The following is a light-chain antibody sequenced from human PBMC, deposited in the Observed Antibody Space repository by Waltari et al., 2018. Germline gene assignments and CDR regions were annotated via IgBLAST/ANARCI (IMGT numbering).Light chain of an antibody. CDR1: QSDLYSSNNKNY. CDR3: QQYYSTPPT. V-gene: IGKV4-1*01. CDR2: WAS. J-gene: IGKJ3*01. Sequence: DIVMTQSPDSLAVSLGERATINCKSSQSDLYSSNNKNYLAWYQQKPGQPPKLLIYWASTRESGVPDRFSGSGSGTDFTLTISSLQAEDVAVYYCQQYYSTPPTFGPGTKVDMK.